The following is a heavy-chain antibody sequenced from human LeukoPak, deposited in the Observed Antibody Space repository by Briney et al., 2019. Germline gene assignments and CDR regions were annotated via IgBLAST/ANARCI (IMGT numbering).Heavy chain of an antibody. Sequence: ASVKVSCKASGSTFTSYYMHWVRQAPGQGLEWMGIINPSGGSTSYAQKFQGRVTMTRDTSTSTVYMELSSLRSEDTAVYYCARDRPYYYDSSGYQNDYWGQGTLVTVSS. J-gene: IGHJ4*02. CDR2: INPSGGST. V-gene: IGHV1-46*01. CDR3: ARDRPYYYDSSGYQNDY. D-gene: IGHD3-22*01. CDR1: GSTFTSYY.